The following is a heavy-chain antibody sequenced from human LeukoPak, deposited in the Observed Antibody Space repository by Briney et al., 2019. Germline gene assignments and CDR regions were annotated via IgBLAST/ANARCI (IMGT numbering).Heavy chain of an antibody. Sequence: SETLSLTCTVSGDSIIGYYWSWIRQPPGKVLEWIGYIRYSGSANYNPSLKSRVTISVDTSKNQFSLTLGSLTAADTAVYYCVRGERLGPDIWGQGTLVTVSS. J-gene: IGHJ3*02. CDR1: GDSIIGYY. CDR2: IRYSGSA. V-gene: IGHV4-59*01. CDR3: VRGERLGPDI. D-gene: IGHD3-16*01.